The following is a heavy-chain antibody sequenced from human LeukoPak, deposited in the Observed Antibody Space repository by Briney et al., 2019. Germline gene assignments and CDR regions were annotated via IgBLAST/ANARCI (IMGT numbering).Heavy chain of an antibody. CDR3: ARYSSGSSDY. Sequence: GGSLRLSCAASGFTFSGYWMNSVRQVPGKGLVWVSRINRDGSILRYADSVKGRFTISRDNAKNTLYLQMNSLRAEDTAVYYCARYSSGSSDYWGQGTLVTVSS. J-gene: IGHJ4*02. V-gene: IGHV3-74*01. D-gene: IGHD5-18*01. CDR1: GFTFSGYW. CDR2: INRDGSIL.